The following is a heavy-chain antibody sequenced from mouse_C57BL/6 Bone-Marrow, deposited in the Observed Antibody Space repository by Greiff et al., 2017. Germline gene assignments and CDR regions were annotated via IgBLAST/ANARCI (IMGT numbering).Heavy chain of an antibody. CDR2: INPNNGGT. CDR3: ASRSYYGRDWYFDV. Sequence: EVQLQQSGPELVKPGASVKIPCKASGYTFTDYNMDWVKQSHGKSLEWIGDINPNNGGTIYNQKFKGKATLTVDKSASTADMQLRSLTSEDTAVYYCASRSYYGRDWYFDVWGTGTTVTVSS. CDR1: GYTFTDYN. J-gene: IGHJ1*03. V-gene: IGHV1-18*01. D-gene: IGHD1-1*01.